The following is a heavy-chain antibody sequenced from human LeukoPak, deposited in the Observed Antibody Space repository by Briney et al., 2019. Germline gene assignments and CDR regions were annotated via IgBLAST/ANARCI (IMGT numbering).Heavy chain of an antibody. CDR1: GGSINGYY. D-gene: IGHD3-16*01. CDR2: INYSGST. Sequence: SETLSLTCTVSGGSINGYYWSWIRQPPGKGLEWIGYINYSGSTNHNPSLKSRVTISVDRSKNQFSLKLSSVTAADTAVYYCARSILRGEFDPWGQGTLVTVSS. J-gene: IGHJ5*02. CDR3: ARSILRGEFDP. V-gene: IGHV4-59*12.